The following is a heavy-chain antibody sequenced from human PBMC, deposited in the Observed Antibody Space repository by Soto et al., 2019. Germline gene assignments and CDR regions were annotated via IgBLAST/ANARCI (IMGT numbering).Heavy chain of an antibody. CDR3: AKGDSGSPSYGMDV. Sequence: PGGSLRLSCAASGFTFDDYAMHWVRQVPGKGLEWVSGISWNSGMKSYADSVKGRFTISRDNAKNSLYLQMNSLRGEDTALYYCAKGDSGSPSYGMDVWGQGTTVTVYS. D-gene: IGHD6-6*01. CDR2: ISWNSGMK. J-gene: IGHJ6*02. V-gene: IGHV3-9*01. CDR1: GFTFDDYA.